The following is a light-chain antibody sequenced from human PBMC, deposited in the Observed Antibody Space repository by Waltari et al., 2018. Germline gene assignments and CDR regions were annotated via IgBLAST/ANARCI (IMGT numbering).Light chain of an antibody. J-gene: IGKJ1*01. CDR3: QNHERLPAT. Sequence: DNVLTQSPGTLSLSPGERATLACRASQSIGRYLAWYQQKPYQAPRLLIYGASSRATGIPDRFSGSGSGTDFSLTISRLEPEDFAVYYCQNHERLPATFGQGTKVEIK. V-gene: IGKV3-20*01. CDR2: GAS. CDR1: QSIGRY.